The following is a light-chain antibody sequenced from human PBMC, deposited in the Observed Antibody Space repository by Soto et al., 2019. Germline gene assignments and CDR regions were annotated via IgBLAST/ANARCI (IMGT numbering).Light chain of an antibody. V-gene: IGKV3-15*01. CDR3: QQYSKWPWT. Sequence: EIVMMQSPATLSVSPGKRATLSCRASQSVGNGLAWHQQKPGQAPRLLIYGASTRATGIPARFSGSGSGTEFTLTISSLQSEDLAVYHCQQYSKWPWTFGQGTKVEI. J-gene: IGKJ1*01. CDR2: GAS. CDR1: QSVGNG.